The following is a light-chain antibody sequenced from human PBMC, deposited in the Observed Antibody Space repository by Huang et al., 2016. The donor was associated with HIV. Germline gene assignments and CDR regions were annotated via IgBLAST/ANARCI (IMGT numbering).Light chain of an antibody. V-gene: IGKV3-11*01. CDR3: QQRSDWPPT. CDR1: QSVSVY. J-gene: IGKJ1*01. CDR2: NAS. Sequence: EIVLAQSPVTLSLSPGERATLACRASQSVSVYLAWYQQKAGQPPRLLIYNASNRATGIPARFSGSGSGTYFTLTISSLEPEDFAVYYCQQRSDWPPTFGRGTKVEIK.